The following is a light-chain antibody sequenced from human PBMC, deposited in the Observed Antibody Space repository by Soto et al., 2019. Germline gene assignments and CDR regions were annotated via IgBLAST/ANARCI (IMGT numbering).Light chain of an antibody. V-gene: IGLV2-14*01. CDR2: DVS. J-gene: IGLJ1*01. CDR3: CSYTSSTIYV. Sequence: QPALTQPASVSGSPGQSITISCTGTSSDVGGYNYVSWYQQHPGKAPKLMIYDVSNRPSGVSNRFSGSKSGNTASLTISGLQAEDEADYYCCSYTSSTIYVFGTGTKLTVL. CDR1: SSDVGGYNY.